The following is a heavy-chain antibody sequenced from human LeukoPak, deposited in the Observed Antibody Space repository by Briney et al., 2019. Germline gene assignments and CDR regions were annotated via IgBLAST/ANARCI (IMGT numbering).Heavy chain of an antibody. V-gene: IGHV4-61*02. Sequence: SETLSLTCTVSGGSISSGSYYWSWIRQPAGKGLEWIGRIYTSRSTNYNPSLKSRVTMSVDTSKNQFSLKLSSVTAADTAVYYCARGVAGTGDYWGQGTLVTVSS. D-gene: IGHD6-19*01. J-gene: IGHJ4*02. CDR3: ARGVAGTGDY. CDR1: GGSISSGSYY. CDR2: IYTSRST.